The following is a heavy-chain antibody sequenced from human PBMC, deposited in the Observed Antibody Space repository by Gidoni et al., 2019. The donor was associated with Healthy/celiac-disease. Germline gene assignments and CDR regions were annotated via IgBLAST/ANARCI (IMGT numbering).Heavy chain of an antibody. D-gene: IGHD2-2*01. Sequence: EVQLVESGGGFVQPGGSLRLPCAASGFTFSRYIMNWVRQAPGKGLEWVSYISSSSSTIYYADSVKGRFTISRDNAKNSLYLQMNSLRDEDTAVYYCARVLGYCSSTSCYHWYFDLWGRGTLVTVSS. CDR1: GFTFSRYI. CDR2: ISSSSSTI. J-gene: IGHJ2*01. V-gene: IGHV3-48*02. CDR3: ARVLGYCSSTSCYHWYFDL.